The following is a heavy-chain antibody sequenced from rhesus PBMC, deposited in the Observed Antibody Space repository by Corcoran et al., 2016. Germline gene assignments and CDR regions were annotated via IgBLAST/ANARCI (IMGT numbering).Heavy chain of an antibody. CDR2: IGGVRGST. CDR3: ARVALELSVAGLDD. V-gene: IGHV4-127*01. J-gene: IGHJ4*01. D-gene: IGHD1-1*01. Sequence: QVQLQESGPGLVQPSETLSLTCAVSGYSISRVYGWSWIRQPPGKGLEWIGYIGGVRGSTNYNHSLKSRVTSEKDTSKNQVSLTLSAVTAADTAVYYCARVALELSVAGLDDWGQGVLVTVSS. CDR1: GYSISRVYG.